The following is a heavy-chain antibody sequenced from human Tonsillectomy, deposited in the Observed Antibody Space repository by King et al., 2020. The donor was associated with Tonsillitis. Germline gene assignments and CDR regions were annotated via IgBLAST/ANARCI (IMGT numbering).Heavy chain of an antibody. D-gene: IGHD1-1*01. Sequence: VQLVESGGGLVQPGGSLRLSCAASGFTFYRFAMSWFRQAPGKGLEWVSGISGNGGGTSYADSVRGRFAISRANSKNTLYLQMDGRRAEDTALFYCVKDVWVTNWYYFDSWGQGTLVTVSS. CDR3: VKDVWVTNWYYFDS. CDR2: ISGNGGGT. J-gene: IGHJ4*02. V-gene: IGHV3-23*04. CDR1: GFTFYRFA.